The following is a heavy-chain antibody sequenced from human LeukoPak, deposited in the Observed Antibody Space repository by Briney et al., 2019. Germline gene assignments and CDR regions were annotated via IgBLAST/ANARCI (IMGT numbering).Heavy chain of an antibody. CDR2: VGFAGDT. J-gene: IGHJ4*02. CDR3: ARGNILTGYSD. V-gene: IGHV3-13*04. D-gene: IGHD3-9*01. Sequence: GGSLRLSCAASGFTFSNYDMHWVRHATGEGLEWVSAVGFAGDTYYAGSVKGRFTISRENAKNSLYLQMNSLRAGDTAVYYCARGNILTGYSDWGQGTLVTVSS. CDR1: GFTFSNYD.